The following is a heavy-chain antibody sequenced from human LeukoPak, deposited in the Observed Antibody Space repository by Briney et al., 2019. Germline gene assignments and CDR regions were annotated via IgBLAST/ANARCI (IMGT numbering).Heavy chain of an antibody. Sequence: PSETLSLTCTVSGGSISSYYWSWIRQPAGKGLEWIGRIYTSGSTNYNPSLKSRVTMSVDTSKNQSSLKLSSVTTADTAVYYCARHSRRITMPDKWGQGALVTVSS. D-gene: IGHD3-10*01. J-gene: IGHJ4*02. CDR2: IYTSGST. CDR3: ARHSRRITMPDK. V-gene: IGHV4-4*07. CDR1: GGSISSYY.